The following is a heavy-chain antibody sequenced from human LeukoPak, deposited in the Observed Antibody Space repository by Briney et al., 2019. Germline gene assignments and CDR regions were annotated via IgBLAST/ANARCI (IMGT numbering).Heavy chain of an antibody. V-gene: IGHV3-23*01. D-gene: IGHD6-13*01. CDR2: ISGSGGST. CDR3: AKGGGYDSSSWYDY. J-gene: IGHJ4*02. Sequence: GGSLRLSCAASGFTFSNYAMNWVRQAPGKGLEWVSVISGSGGSTYYADSVKGRLTISRDNSKNTFSLQMKSLRAEDTAIYYCAKGGGYDSSSWYDYWGQGTLVTVSS. CDR1: GFTFSNYA.